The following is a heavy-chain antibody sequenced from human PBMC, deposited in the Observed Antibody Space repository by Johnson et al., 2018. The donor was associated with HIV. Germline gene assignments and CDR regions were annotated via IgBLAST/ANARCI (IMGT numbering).Heavy chain of an antibody. CDR1: GFTFNKYW. D-gene: IGHD6-19*01. CDR2: IKKDGSEK. J-gene: IGHJ3*02. CDR3: ARDSGGSDSSGWYGLGAFDI. Sequence: VQLVESGGGLVQPGGSLRVSCAASGFTFNKYWMNWVRQAPGKGLEWVANIKKDGSEKYYVDSVKGRFTISRDNAKHTLYLKMNSMRAEDTAVYDCARDSGGSDSSGWYGLGAFDIWGQGTMVTVSS. V-gene: IGHV3-7*01.